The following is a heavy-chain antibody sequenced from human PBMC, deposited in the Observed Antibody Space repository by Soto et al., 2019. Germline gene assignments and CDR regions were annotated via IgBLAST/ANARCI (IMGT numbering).Heavy chain of an antibody. CDR3: ATSDTGRVY. Sequence: QVQLQESGPGLVKPSGTLSLTCAVSGVSIGSHDWWTWVRQPPGKGLEWIGESHQSGNTNYNSYLESRVTISPDKSKNQFSLQPRSVPGADTAVYYCATSDTGRVYWGQGTLVTVSS. V-gene: IGHV4-4*02. J-gene: IGHJ4*02. CDR2: SHQSGNT. D-gene: IGHD2-2*02. CDR1: GVSIGSHDW.